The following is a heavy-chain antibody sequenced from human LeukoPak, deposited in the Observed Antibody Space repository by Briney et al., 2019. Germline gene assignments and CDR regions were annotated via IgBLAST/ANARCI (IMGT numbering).Heavy chain of an antibody. CDR3: ARREYSSSWYYFDY. J-gene: IGHJ4*02. Sequence: GGSLRLSCAASGFTFSDYYMSWLRQAPGKGLEWVSYISSSGSTIYYADPVKGRFTIHRDNAKNSLYLQMNSLRGEDTAVYYCARREYSSSWYYFDYWGQGTLVTVSS. CDR2: ISSSGSTI. V-gene: IGHV3-11*01. D-gene: IGHD6-13*01. CDR1: GFTFSDYY.